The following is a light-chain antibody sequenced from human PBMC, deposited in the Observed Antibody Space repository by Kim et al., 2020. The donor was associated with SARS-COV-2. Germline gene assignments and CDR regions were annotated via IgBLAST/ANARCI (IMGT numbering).Light chain of an antibody. CDR3: VLYMGSGISV. CDR2: STN. J-gene: IGLJ3*02. V-gene: IGLV8-61*01. Sequence: QTVVTQEPLLSVSPGGTVTLTCGLSSGSVSSNHHPSWYQQTPGQAPRTLIYSTNSRSSWVPDRFSGSMRGNKAALTITGAQTDDESDYYCVLYMGSGISVFGGGTQLTVL. CDR1: SGSVSSNHH.